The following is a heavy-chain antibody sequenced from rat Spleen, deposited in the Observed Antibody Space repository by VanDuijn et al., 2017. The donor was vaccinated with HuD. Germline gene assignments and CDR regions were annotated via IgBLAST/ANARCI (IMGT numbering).Heavy chain of an antibody. Sequence: QVQLKESGPGLMQPSQTLSLTCIVPGFSLTSNSVHWVRQSPGKGLEWMGGIWGDGRTDYNSVLKSRLSISRDTSKSQVFLKMNSLQTDDTAIYFCTRSWGYYYDGSPQWFAYWGQGTLVTVSS. J-gene: IGHJ3*01. CDR1: GFSLTSNS. CDR3: TRSWGYYYDGSPQWFAY. D-gene: IGHD1-12*03. V-gene: IGHV2-1*01. CDR2: IWGDGRT.